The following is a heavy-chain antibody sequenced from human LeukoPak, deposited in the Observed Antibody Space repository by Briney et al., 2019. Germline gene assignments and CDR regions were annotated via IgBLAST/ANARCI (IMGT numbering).Heavy chain of an antibody. J-gene: IGHJ4*02. CDR1: GFIFNNYV. D-gene: IGHD3-22*01. V-gene: IGHV3-23*01. CDR3: AKGSSGYFFDL. Sequence: GGSLRLSCAASGFIFNNYVLVWVRQAPGKGLEWVSAISNDGGGTTYADFVKGRFSVSRDNSKNTLFLQMNSLRAEDTALYYCAKGSSGYFFDLWGQGTLVTVSS. CDR2: ISNDGGGT.